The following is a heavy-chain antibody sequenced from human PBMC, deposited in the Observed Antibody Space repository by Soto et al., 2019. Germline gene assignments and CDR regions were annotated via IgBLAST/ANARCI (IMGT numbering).Heavy chain of an antibody. CDR2: IYYSGST. J-gene: IGHJ5*02. CDR1: GGSISSSIYY. V-gene: IGHV4-39*01. CDR3: AGLYSNPRRNWFDP. Sequence: SETLSLTCTVSGGSISSSIYYWGWIRQPPGKGLEWIGSIYYSGSTYYNPSLKSRVTISVDTSKNQFSLKLSSVTAADTAVYYCAGLYSNPRRNWFDPWGQGTLVTVSS. D-gene: IGHD4-4*01.